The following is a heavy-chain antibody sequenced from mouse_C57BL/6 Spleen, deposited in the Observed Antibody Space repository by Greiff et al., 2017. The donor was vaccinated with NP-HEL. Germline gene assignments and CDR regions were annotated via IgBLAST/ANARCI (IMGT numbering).Heavy chain of an antibody. CDR1: GFTFSSYA. D-gene: IGHD2-3*01. J-gene: IGHJ3*01. CDR3: TGGGEGYYRFAY. V-gene: IGHV5-9-1*02. Sequence: EVKVVESGEGLVKPGGSLKLSCAASGFTFSSYAMSWVRQTPEKRLAWVAYIGSGGDYIYYADNVKGRFTISRDNARNTLYLQMSSLKSEDTAMYYCTGGGEGYYRFAYWGQGTLVTVSA. CDR2: IGSGGDYI.